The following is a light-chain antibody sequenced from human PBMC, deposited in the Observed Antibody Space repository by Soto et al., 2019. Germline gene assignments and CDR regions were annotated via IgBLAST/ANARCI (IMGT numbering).Light chain of an antibody. CDR3: SSYVGRKSYV. V-gene: IGLV2-23*01. J-gene: IGLJ1*01. CDR2: EDS. Sequence: QSALTQPASVSGSPGQSITISCTGTSRDVGNYNLVAWYQQHPGRAPKLLFYEDSQRPSGVSHRFSASKSGNTASLTISGLQAEDEADYYCSSYVGRKSYVFGTGTKVTAL. CDR1: SRDVGNYNL.